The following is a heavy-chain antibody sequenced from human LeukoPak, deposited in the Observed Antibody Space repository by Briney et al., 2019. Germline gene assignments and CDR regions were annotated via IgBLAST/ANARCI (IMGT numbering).Heavy chain of an antibody. CDR1: GFTFSSYA. V-gene: IGHV3-30-3*01. Sequence: GGSLRLSCAASGFTFSSYAVHWVRQAPGKGLEWVAVISYDGSNKYYADSVKGRFTISRDNSKNTLYLQMNSLRAEDTAVYYCARGDYVYWGQGTLVTVSS. J-gene: IGHJ4*02. CDR3: ARGDYVY. D-gene: IGHD4-17*01. CDR2: ISYDGSNK.